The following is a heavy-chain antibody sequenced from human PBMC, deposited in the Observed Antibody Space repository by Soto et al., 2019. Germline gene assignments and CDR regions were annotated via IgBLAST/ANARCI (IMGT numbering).Heavy chain of an antibody. CDR3: ARGSYCSGGSCYPLFDY. J-gene: IGHJ4*02. Sequence: ASVKGSCKASGYTFTRYGISWVRQAPGQGLEWMGWISAYNGNTNYAQKLQGRVTMTTDTSTSTAYMELRSLRSDDTAVYYCARGSYCSGGSCYPLFDYWGQGTLVTVSS. CDR2: ISAYNGNT. D-gene: IGHD2-15*01. V-gene: IGHV1-18*01. CDR1: GYTFTRYG.